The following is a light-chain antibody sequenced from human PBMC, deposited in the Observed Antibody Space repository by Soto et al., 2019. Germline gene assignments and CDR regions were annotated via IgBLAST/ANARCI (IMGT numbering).Light chain of an antibody. J-gene: IGLJ1*01. V-gene: IGLV2-14*01. Sequence: QSVLTQPASLSGSPGQSITISCTGTSSDFGGYNYVSWYQQHPGKAPKLMIYDVSNRPSGVSNRFSGSKSGNTASLTISGLQAEDEADYYCSSYTSSSTPYVFGTGTKVTVL. CDR2: DVS. CDR3: SSYTSSSTPYV. CDR1: SSDFGGYNY.